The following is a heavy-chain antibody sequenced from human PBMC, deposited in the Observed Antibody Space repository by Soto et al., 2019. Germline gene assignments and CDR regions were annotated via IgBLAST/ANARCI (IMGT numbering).Heavy chain of an antibody. V-gene: IGHV3-48*01. CDR2: ISSSSSTI. D-gene: IGHD4-4*01. J-gene: IGHJ4*02. CDR3: AASPGNYHTSPGY. CDR1: GFTFSSYS. Sequence: GGSLRLSCAASGFTFSSYSMNWVRQAPGKGLEWVSYISSSSSTIYYADSVKGRFTISRDNAKNSLYLQMNSLRAEDTAVYYCAASPGNYHTSPGYWGQGTLVTVSS.